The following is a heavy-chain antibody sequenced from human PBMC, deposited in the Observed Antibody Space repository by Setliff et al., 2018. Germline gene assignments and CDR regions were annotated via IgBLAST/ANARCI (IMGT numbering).Heavy chain of an antibody. J-gene: IGHJ4*02. Sequence: ASVKVSCKASGYTFTSYDINWVRQATGQGLEWMGWRNPNSGNTGYAQKFQGRVTITRNTSISTAYMELSSLRSEDTAVYYCARGLLWFGEPSWWGQGTLVTVS. D-gene: IGHD3-10*01. V-gene: IGHV1-8*03. CDR2: RNPNSGNT. CDR3: ARGLLWFGEPSW. CDR1: GYTFTSYD.